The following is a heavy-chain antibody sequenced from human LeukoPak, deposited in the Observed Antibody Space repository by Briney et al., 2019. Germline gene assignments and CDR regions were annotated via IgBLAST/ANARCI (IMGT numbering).Heavy chain of an antibody. V-gene: IGHV4-39*01. CDR3: ASMDYDSSGYYWNFQH. D-gene: IGHD3-22*01. Sequence: SETLSLTCTVSGGSISSSSYYWGWIRQPPGKGLEWIGSIYYSGSTYYNPSLKSRVTTSVDTSKNQFSLKLSSVTATDTAVYYCASMDYDSSGYYWNFQHWGQGTLVTVSS. CDR2: IYYSGST. CDR1: GGSISSSSYY. J-gene: IGHJ1*01.